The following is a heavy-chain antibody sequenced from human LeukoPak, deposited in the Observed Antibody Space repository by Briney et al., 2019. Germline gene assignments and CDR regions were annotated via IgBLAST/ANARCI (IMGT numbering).Heavy chain of an antibody. Sequence: GRSLRLSCAASGFTFDDYAMHWVRQAPGKGLEWVSGISWNSGSIGYVDSVKGRFTISRDNAKNSLYLQMNSLRAEDTAVYYCARGRILLWFGELINWFDPWGQGTLVTVSS. V-gene: IGHV3-9*01. J-gene: IGHJ5*02. CDR2: ISWNSGSI. CDR3: ARGRILLWFGELINWFDP. CDR1: GFTFDDYA. D-gene: IGHD3-10*01.